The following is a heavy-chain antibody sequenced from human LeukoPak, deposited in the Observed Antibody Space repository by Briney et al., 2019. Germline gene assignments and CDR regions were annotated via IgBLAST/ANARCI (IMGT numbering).Heavy chain of an antibody. CDR2: IYHSGST. V-gene: IGHV4-38-2*02. CDR1: GYSISSGYY. D-gene: IGHD2-2*02. Sequence: PSETPSLTCTVSGYSISSGYYWGWIRQPPGKGLEWIGSIYHSGSTYYNPSLKSRVTISVDTSKNQFSLKLSSVTAADTAVYYCARDHFSYPESMDVWGKGTTVTVSS. CDR3: ARDHFSYPESMDV. J-gene: IGHJ6*03.